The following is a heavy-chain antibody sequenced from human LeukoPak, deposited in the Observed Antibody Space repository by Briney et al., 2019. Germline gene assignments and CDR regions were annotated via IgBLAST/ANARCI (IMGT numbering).Heavy chain of an antibody. J-gene: IGHJ3*01. V-gene: IGHV3-74*01. CDR3: ARGLTIFGVVNDAFDF. D-gene: IGHD3-3*01. CDR1: GFTFSNYW. CDR2: INSDGSST. Sequence: GGSLRLSCAASGFTFSNYWMHWVRQAPGEGLVWVSLINSDGSSTIYADSVKGRFTFSRDNAKNTLYLQMNSLRAEDTAVYYCARGLTIFGVVNDAFDFWGQGTMVTVSS.